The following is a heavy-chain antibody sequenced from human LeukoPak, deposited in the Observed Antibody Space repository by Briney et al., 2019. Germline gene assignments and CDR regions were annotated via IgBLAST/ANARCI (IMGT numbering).Heavy chain of an antibody. CDR2: FYDSRDM. V-gene: IGHV4-59*08. Sequence: SETLSLTCTFSGASISVHHWTWIRQPPGTGLECIGYFYDSRDMKYNPSLKSRVTISIDMSNNQFSLRMSSVTAADTAIYYCARILRPGGRTGDAFDIWGQGTMVTVSS. D-gene: IGHD1-26*01. CDR3: ARILRPGGRTGDAFDI. CDR1: GASISVHH. J-gene: IGHJ3*02.